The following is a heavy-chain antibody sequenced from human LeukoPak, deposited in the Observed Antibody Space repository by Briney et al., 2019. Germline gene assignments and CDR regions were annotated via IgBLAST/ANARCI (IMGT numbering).Heavy chain of an antibody. Sequence: SETLSLTCTVSGGSISSYYWGWIRQPPGKGLEWIGSIYYSGSTYYNPSLKSRVTISVDTSKNQFSLKLSSVTAADTAVYYCARDSGSSWPGRLNWFDPWGQGTLVTVSS. D-gene: IGHD6-13*01. CDR3: ARDSGSSWPGRLNWFDP. CDR2: IYYSGST. CDR1: GGSISSYY. V-gene: IGHV4-39*07. J-gene: IGHJ5*02.